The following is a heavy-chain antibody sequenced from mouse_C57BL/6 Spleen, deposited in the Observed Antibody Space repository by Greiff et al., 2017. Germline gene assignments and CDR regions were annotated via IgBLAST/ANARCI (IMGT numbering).Heavy chain of an antibody. CDR2: IDPSDSYT. D-gene: IGHD1-1*01. CDR1: GYTFTSYW. J-gene: IGHJ4*01. CDR3: ARGGGSRDYAMDY. Sequence: QVQLQQPGAELVKPGASVKLSCKASGYTFTSYWMQWVKQRPGQGLEWIGEIDPSDSYTNYNQKFKGKATLTVDTSSSTAYMQLSSLTSEDSAVYYCARGGGSRDYAMDYWGPGTSVTVS. V-gene: IGHV1-50*01.